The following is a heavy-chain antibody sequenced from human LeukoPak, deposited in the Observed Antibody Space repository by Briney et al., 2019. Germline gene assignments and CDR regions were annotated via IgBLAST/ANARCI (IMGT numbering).Heavy chain of an antibody. V-gene: IGHV1-69*13. D-gene: IGHD4-23*01. CDR1: GGTFSSYA. CDR2: IIPIFGTA. J-gene: IGHJ6*03. Sequence: VASVKVSCKASGGTFSSYAISWVRQAPGQGLEWMGGIIPIFGTANYAPKFQGRVTITADESTSTAYMELSSLRSEDTAVYYCARNSYYYYYMDVWGKGTTVTISS. CDR3: ARNSYYYYYMDV.